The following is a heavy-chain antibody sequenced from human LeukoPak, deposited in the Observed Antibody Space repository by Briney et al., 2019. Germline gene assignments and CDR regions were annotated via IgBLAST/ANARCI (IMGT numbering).Heavy chain of an antibody. CDR3: ARGIRGRMITFPHAYYFDY. J-gene: IGHJ4*02. CDR2: IYYSGST. Sequence: SQTLSLTCTVSGGSISSGEYSWSWIRQPPGKGLEWIGYIYYSGSTYYNPSLKRRVTISVDTSKNQFSLKLSSVTAADTAVYYCARGIRGRMITFPHAYYFDYWGQGTLVTVSS. D-gene: IGHD3-16*01. CDR1: GGSISSGEYS. V-gene: IGHV4-30-4*01.